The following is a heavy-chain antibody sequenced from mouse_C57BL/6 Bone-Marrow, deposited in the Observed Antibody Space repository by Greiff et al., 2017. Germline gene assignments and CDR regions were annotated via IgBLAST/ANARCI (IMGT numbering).Heavy chain of an antibody. Sequence: VQLQQSGPELVKPGASVKIPCKASGYTFTDYNMDWVKQSHGKSLEWIGDINPNNGGTIYNQKFKGKATLTVDKSSSTAYMELRSLTSEDTAVYYCARLYGSSPVYFDYWGQGTTLTVSS. D-gene: IGHD1-1*01. CDR3: ARLYGSSPVYFDY. CDR2: INPNNGGT. CDR1: GYTFTDYN. J-gene: IGHJ2*01. V-gene: IGHV1-18*01.